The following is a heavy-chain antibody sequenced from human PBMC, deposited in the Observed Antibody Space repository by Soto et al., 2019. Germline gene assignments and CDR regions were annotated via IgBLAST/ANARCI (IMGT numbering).Heavy chain of an antibody. J-gene: IGHJ4*02. V-gene: IGHV1-18*04. CDR1: GYMFTTYG. CDR2: ISAYNGNK. Sequence: QVQLVQSGGEVTKPGASVEVSCRTSGYMFTTYGISWVRQAPGQGLEWMAWISAYNGNKKYAQKFQSRVTMTTDTSTSTASMELRTLTFDDTGTYFCARTGGGLAARPVEYWGQGTGVTVSS. D-gene: IGHD6-6*01. CDR3: ARTGGGLAARPVEY.